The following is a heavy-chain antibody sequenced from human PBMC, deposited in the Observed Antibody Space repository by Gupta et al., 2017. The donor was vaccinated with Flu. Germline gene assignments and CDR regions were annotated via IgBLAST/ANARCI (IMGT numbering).Heavy chain of an antibody. CDR3: ATVSRIAAAGTRWFDP. V-gene: IGHV1-69*01. D-gene: IGHD6-13*01. CDR1: GGTFSSYA. Sequence: QVQLVQSGAEVKKPGSSVKVSCKASGGTFSSYAISWVRRAPGQGLEWMGGIIPIFGTANYAQKFQGRVTITADESTSTSYMELSSLRSEDTAVYYCATVSRIAAAGTRWFDPWGQGTLVTVSS. J-gene: IGHJ5*02. CDR2: IIPIFGTA.